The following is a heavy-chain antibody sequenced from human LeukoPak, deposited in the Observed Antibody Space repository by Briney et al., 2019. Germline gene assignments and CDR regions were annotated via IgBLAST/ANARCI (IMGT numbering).Heavy chain of an antibody. CDR1: GFTFSSYG. Sequence: GGSLRLSCAASGFTFSSYGMHWVRQAPGKGLEWVAFIRYDGSNKYYADSVKGRFTISRDNSKNTLYLQMNSLRAEDTAVYYCARDEAEYRSSWGAFDIWGQGTMVTVSS. V-gene: IGHV3-30*02. CDR2: IRYDGSNK. CDR3: ARDEAEYRSSWGAFDI. D-gene: IGHD6-13*01. J-gene: IGHJ3*02.